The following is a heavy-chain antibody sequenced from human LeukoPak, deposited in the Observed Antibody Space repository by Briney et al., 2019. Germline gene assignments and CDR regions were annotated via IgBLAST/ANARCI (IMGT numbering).Heavy chain of an antibody. Sequence: KPSETLSLTCTVSGGSISSYCWSCIRQPAGKGLEWIGRICTSGSTNYNPSLRSRVTMSVDTSKNQFSLKLSSVTAADTAVYYCAEGGQWLRVWGQGTLVTVSS. CDR2: ICTSGST. V-gene: IGHV4-4*07. CDR1: GGSISSYC. J-gene: IGHJ4*02. D-gene: IGHD6-19*01. CDR3: AEGGQWLRV.